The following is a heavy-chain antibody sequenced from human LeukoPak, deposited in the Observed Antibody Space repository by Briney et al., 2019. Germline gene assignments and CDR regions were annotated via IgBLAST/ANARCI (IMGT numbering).Heavy chain of an antibody. D-gene: IGHD3-3*01. J-gene: IGHJ6*03. Sequence: VASVKVSCKASGYTFTSYDIHWVRQATRQGLEWMGWMNPNRGNTGQAQKFQGRVTMTRNTSISTAYMELSSLRSEDTDVYYCARGGRGYDFWSGYYTLGRYGYYYYYMDVWGKGTTVTVSS. V-gene: IGHV1-8*01. CDR2: MNPNRGNT. CDR3: ARGGRGYDFWSGYYTLGRYGYYYYYMDV. CDR1: GYTFTSYD.